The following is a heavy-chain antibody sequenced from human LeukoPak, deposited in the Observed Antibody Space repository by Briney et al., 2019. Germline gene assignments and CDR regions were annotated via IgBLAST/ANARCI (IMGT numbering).Heavy chain of an antibody. CDR2: ISYDGSNK. J-gene: IGHJ4*02. CDR1: GFTFSSYA. V-gene: IGHV3-30*04. CDR3: ARDIQVDSRASGY. D-gene: IGHD3-22*01. Sequence: PGGSLRLSCAASGFTFSSYAMHWVRQAPGKGLEWVAVISYDGSNKYYADSVKGRFTISRDNSKNTLYLQMNSLRAEDTAVYYCARDIQVDSRASGYWGQGTLVTVSS.